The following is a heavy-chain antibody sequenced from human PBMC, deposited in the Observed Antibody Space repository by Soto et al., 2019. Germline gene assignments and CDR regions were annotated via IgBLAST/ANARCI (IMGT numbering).Heavy chain of an antibody. Sequence: ASVKVSCKASGYSFTKYHMHWVRQAPGQGLEWMGWINPGSGVTNQAQKFQGRVTMTRDTSITTTYMELNSLTSDDTAVYYCARVAGHKDARFDTWGQGALVTVSS. J-gene: IGHJ4*02. CDR2: INPGSGVT. V-gene: IGHV1-2*02. CDR1: GYSFTKYH. CDR3: ARVAGHKDARFDT. D-gene: IGHD3-10*01.